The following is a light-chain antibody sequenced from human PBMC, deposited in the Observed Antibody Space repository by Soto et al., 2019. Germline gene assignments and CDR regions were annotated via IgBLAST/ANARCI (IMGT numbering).Light chain of an antibody. CDR3: YSYAGSSIYV. J-gene: IGLJ1*01. CDR2: EDS. Sequence: QSVLTRPASGFGCPGQSITMSCTGTTSDVGSYSLLSWYQQHPGKAPKLMIYEDSKRPSGVSNRFSGSKSGNTASLTISGLQADDVADYATYSYAGSSIYVVGTRYNVTV. V-gene: IGLV2-23*01. CDR1: TSDVGSYSL.